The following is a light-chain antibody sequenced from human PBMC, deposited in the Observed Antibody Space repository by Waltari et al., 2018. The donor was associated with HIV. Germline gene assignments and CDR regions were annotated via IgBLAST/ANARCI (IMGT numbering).Light chain of an antibody. V-gene: IGLV3-27*01. CDR2: KDN. J-gene: IGLJ3*02. CDR3: YSAADNMGV. CDR1: VLAKSY. Sequence: SYELTQPSSVSVSPGQTTRITCSGDVLAKSYARWFQQKPGQAPVVMIYKDNARPSGSPERFSGSSSGNTVTLTISGAQIEDEADYYCYSAADNMGVFGGGTKLTVL.